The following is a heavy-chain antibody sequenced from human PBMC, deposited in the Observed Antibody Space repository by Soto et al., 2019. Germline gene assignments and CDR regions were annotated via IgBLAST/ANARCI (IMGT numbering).Heavy chain of an antibody. J-gene: IGHJ4*02. CDR3: AGVDCSRGYCYFDF. CDR2: VFHSGST. Sequence: SETLSLTCAVSGGSISSGGYSWSWIRQPPGKGLEWIGYVFHSGSTYYNPSLKSRATLSTDKSENHFSLSLSSVTAADTAVYYCAGVDCSRGYCYFDFWGQGTLVTVSS. D-gene: IGHD2-15*01. CDR1: GGSISSGGYS. V-gene: IGHV4-30-2*01.